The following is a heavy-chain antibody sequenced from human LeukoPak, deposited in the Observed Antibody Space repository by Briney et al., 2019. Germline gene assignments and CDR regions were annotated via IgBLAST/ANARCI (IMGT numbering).Heavy chain of an antibody. CDR1: GGTFSSYA. V-gene: IGHV1-69*01. CDR3: ARVATMIVVVIEYYFDY. CDR2: IIPIFGTA. D-gene: IGHD3-22*01. Sequence: ASVKVSCKASGGTFSSYAISWVRQAPGQGLEWMGGIIPIFGTANYGQKFQGRVTITADESTSTAYMELSSLRSEDTAVYYCARVATMIVVVIEYYFDYWGQGTLVTVSS. J-gene: IGHJ4*02.